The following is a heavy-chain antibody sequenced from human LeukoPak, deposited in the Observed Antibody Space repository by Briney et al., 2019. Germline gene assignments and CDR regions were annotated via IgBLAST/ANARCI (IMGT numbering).Heavy chain of an antibody. V-gene: IGHV3-23*01. D-gene: IGHD5-24*01. CDR3: AKDDERFDY. CDR2: ISGSGGST. Sequence: PGGSLRLSCAASGFTFSNYGMSWVRQAPEKGLEWVSAISGSGGSTYYADSVKGRFTISRDNSKNTLYLQMNSLRAEDTAVYYCAKDDERFDYWGQGTLVTVSS. CDR1: GFTFSNYG. J-gene: IGHJ4*02.